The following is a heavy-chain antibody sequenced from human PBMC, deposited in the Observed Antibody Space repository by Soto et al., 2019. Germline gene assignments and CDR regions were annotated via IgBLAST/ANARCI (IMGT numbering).Heavy chain of an antibody. Sequence: PLEILSLTCTVSGGSISNGYYYWSWVRQNPGKGLEWIGHIYHSGRTYYNPSLKSRVTISVDTSKNQFSLKLSSVTAADTAVYYCARGRTSSPTPGDYWGQGTLVTSPQ. CDR3: ARGRTSSPTPGDY. V-gene: IGHV4-31*03. CDR2: IYHSGRT. J-gene: IGHJ4*02. CDR1: GGSISNGYYY. D-gene: IGHD2-2*01.